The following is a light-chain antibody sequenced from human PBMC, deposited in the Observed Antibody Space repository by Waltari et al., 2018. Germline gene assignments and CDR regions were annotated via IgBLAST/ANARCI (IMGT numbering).Light chain of an antibody. V-gene: IGKV3-11*01. J-gene: IGKJ3*01. CDR1: QNIHGF. CDR3: QQRSNWLVT. CDR2: DAA. Sequence: EIVLTXSPATLSLSPGERATLSCRASQNIHGFLTWYQQKPGQAPRLLIYDAANRASGIPARFSGSGSATDFTLTIXSLEPEDFAVYYCQQRSNWLVTXGPGTKVDVK.